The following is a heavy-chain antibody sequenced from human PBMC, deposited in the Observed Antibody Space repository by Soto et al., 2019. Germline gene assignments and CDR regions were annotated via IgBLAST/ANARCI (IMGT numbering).Heavy chain of an antibody. Sequence: QVQLVQSGAEVKKPGSSVKVSCKASGYTFSNYTLTWVRQAPGQGLEWMGRILPILGIPNYAQRFQGRVTITPDESTTTAYMEANSLRSYDPAVYFCERGLEPATILLTFDIWGQGTMVTVSS. CDR3: ERGLEPATILLTFDI. CDR2: ILPILGIP. J-gene: IGHJ3*02. D-gene: IGHD5-12*01. CDR1: GYTFSNYT. V-gene: IGHV1-69*02.